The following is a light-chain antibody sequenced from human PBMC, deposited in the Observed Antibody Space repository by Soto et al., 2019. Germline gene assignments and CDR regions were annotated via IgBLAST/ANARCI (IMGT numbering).Light chain of an antibody. V-gene: IGKV1-39*01. J-gene: IGKJ2*01. CDR1: RSISSS. Sequence: IQMTQSPSSLSASVGDRVTITCRASRSISSSLNWYQQKPGKAPKLLIYAASSLQSGVPSRFSGSGSGADFTLTISSLQPEDFATYYCQQSYSSLETFGQGTKLEI. CDR2: AAS. CDR3: QQSYSSLET.